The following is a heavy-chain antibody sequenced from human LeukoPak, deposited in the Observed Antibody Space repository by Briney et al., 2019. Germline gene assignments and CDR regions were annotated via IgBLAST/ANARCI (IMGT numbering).Heavy chain of an antibody. D-gene: IGHD1-26*01. CDR1: GGSISSHY. CDR2: IYYSGST. CDR3: ARVGGSYYWYFDL. J-gene: IGHJ2*01. V-gene: IGHV4-59*11. Sequence: SETLSLTCTVSGGSISSHYWSWIRQPPGKGLEWIGYIYYSGSTNYNPSLKSRVTISVDTSKNQFSLKLSSVTAADTAAYYCARVGGSYYWYFDLWGRGTLVTVSS.